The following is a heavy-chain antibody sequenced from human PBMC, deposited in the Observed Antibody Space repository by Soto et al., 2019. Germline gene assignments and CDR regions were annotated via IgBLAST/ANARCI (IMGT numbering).Heavy chain of an antibody. D-gene: IGHD3-3*01. CDR2: INPSGRNT. Sequence: ASVKVSCKASGYTFSNDYIHRGRQAPGQGLEEMGIINPSGRNTGYAQKFQGRVTMTRHTSTITVYMDLSSLRMDAPTLYFCGATKGWLQFLGGFDNWGPGTLVTVSS. V-gene: IGHV1-46*01. CDR3: GATKGWLQFLGGFDN. CDR1: GYTFSNDY. J-gene: IGHJ4*02.